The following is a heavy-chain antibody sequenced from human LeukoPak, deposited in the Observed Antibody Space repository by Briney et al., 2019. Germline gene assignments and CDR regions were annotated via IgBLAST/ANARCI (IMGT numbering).Heavy chain of an antibody. Sequence: GASVKVSCKASGDTFTSYYMHWVRRAPGQGLEWMGIINPSGDSTSYAQKFQGRVTMTRDTSTSTVYMELSSLRSEDTAVYYCARAPQRTFDYWGQGTLVTVSS. J-gene: IGHJ4*02. V-gene: IGHV1-46*01. CDR2: INPSGDST. CDR1: GDTFTSYY. CDR3: ARAPQRTFDY.